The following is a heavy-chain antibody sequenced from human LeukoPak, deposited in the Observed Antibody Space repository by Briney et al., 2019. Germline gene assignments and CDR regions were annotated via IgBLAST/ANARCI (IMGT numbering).Heavy chain of an antibody. V-gene: IGHV3-21*01. D-gene: IGHD6-19*01. CDR2: ISSSSSYI. J-gene: IGHJ4*02. Sequence: GGSLRLSCAASGFTFSSYSMNWVRQAPGKGLEWVSSISSSSSYIYYADSVKGRFTISRDKAKNSLYLQMNSLRAEDTAVYYCARDRQWLVFDYWGQGTLVTVSS. CDR3: ARDRQWLVFDY. CDR1: GFTFSSYS.